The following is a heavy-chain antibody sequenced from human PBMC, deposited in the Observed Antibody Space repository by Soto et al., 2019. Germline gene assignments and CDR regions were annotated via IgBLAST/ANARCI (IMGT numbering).Heavy chain of an antibody. J-gene: IGHJ4*02. Sequence: GGSLRLSCAASGFTFSSYAMSWVRQAPGKGLEWVSAISGSGGSTYYADSVKGRFTISRDNSKNTLYLQMNSLRAEDTAVYYCAKVDTIFGVAKPLYYFDYWGQGTLVTVSS. CDR2: ISGSGGST. V-gene: IGHV3-23*01. CDR3: AKVDTIFGVAKPLYYFDY. CDR1: GFTFSSYA. D-gene: IGHD3-3*01.